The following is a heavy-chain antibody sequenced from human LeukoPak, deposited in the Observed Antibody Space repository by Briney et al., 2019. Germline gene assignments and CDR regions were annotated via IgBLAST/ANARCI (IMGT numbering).Heavy chain of an antibody. CDR3: ARALNYCSSTSCWADGMDV. Sequence: ASVKVSCKASGYTFTGYYMHWVRQAPGQGLEWMGRINPNSGGTNYAQKFQGRVTITRDTSASTAYMELSSLRSEDTAVYYCARALNYCSSTSCWADGMDVWGQGTTVTVSS. J-gene: IGHJ6*02. D-gene: IGHD2-2*01. CDR1: GYTFTGYY. V-gene: IGHV1-2*06. CDR2: INPNSGGT.